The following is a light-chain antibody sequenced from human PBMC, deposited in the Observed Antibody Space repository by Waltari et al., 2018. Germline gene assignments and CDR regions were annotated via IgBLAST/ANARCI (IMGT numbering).Light chain of an antibody. CDR2: EDT. V-gene: IGLV1-51*02. J-gene: IGLJ7*01. Sequence: QSVLTQPPSVSAAPGQRVTISCSGGSSNIGNNYVSWYRQFPEKAPKPLIYEDTRRPSGSPGRFSGCKSGTSATLDITGLQAGDEADYYCGTWDSSLSGAVFGGGTHLTVL. CDR1: SSNIGNNY. CDR3: GTWDSSLSGAV.